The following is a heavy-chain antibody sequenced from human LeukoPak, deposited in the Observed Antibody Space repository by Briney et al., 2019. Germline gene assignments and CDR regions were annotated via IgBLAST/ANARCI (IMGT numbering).Heavy chain of an antibody. CDR2: INPSGGST. CDR3: ARAVVPAAKFDY. D-gene: IGHD2-2*01. CDR1: GYTFTSYY. Sequence: ASVKVSCKASGYTFTSYYMHWVRQAPGQGLEWMGIINPSGGSTSYAQKFQGRVTMTRDTSTSTVYMELSSLGSEDTAVYYCARAVVPAAKFDYWGQGTLVTVSS. J-gene: IGHJ4*02. V-gene: IGHV1-46*01.